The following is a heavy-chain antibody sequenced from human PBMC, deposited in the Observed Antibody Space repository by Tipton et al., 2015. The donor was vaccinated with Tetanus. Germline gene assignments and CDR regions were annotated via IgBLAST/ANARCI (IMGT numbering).Heavy chain of an antibody. CDR1: GFSVSNNY. CDR2: IYIGGSI. CDR3: ARGGQLRFLAWMFPTWFHP. Sequence: SLRLSCAASGFSVSNNYMSWVRQAPGKGLEWVSVIYIGGSIYYTDSVKGRFTISRDNSKNTLFLQMNSLRVEDTAVYYCARGGQLRFLAWMFPTWFHPWGQGTLVSVSS. J-gene: IGHJ5*02. D-gene: IGHD3-3*01. V-gene: IGHV3-53*01.